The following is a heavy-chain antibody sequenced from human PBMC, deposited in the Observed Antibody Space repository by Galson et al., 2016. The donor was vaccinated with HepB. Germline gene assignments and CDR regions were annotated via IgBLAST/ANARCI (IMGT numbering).Heavy chain of an antibody. J-gene: IGHJ5*01. D-gene: IGHD1-26*01. CDR3: AKDADGAIMFDS. CDR1: GVICSTCG. Sequence: SLRLSCAASGVICSTCGTAWVRQAPGKGLEWVSSISGDGINTHYADSVKGRFIISRDNSKNMVHLQMNSLRAEDTAVYYCAKDADGAIMFDSWGHGTLVTVSS. CDR2: ISGDGINT. V-gene: IGHV3-23*01.